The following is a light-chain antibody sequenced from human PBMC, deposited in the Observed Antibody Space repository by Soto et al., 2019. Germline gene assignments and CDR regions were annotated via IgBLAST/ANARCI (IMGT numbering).Light chain of an antibody. V-gene: IGKV3-11*01. CDR3: QIYDRWPL. CDR1: QSVSSY. CDR2: DAS. J-gene: IGKJ5*01. Sequence: EIVLTQSPATLSLSPGERATLSCRASQSVSSYLAWYQQKPGQAPRLLIYDASNRATGIPARFSGSGSGTEFTLTISGLQSEDFAVYYCQIYDRWPLFGQGTRLEIK.